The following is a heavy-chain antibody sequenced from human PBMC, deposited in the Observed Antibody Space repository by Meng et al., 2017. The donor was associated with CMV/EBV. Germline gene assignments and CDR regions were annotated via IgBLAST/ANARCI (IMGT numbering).Heavy chain of an antibody. V-gene: IGHV4-28*05. D-gene: IGHD3-22*01. CDR2: IYYSGSI. Sequence: QVQLQESGPGLVKPSDXLSLTCAFSGYAISSSNWWGWIRQPPGKGLEWIGYIYYSGSIYYNPSLKSRVTMSVDTSKNQFSLKLSSVTAVDTAVYYCARTTYYYDSSGYTGGWFDPWGQGTLVTVSS. CDR3: ARTTYYYDSSGYTGGWFDP. J-gene: IGHJ5*02. CDR1: GYAISSSNW.